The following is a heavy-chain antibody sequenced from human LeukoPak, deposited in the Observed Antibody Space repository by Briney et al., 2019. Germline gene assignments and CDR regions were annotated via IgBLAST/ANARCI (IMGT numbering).Heavy chain of an antibody. V-gene: IGHV4-30-2*01. Sequence: PSETLSLTCAVSGGSISSGGYSWSWIRQPPGKGLEWIGYIYHSGSTYYNPSLKSRVTISVDRSNNQFSLKLSSVTAADTAVYYCARVRDTAMVFDYWGQGTLVTVSS. D-gene: IGHD5-18*01. J-gene: IGHJ4*02. CDR2: IYHSGST. CDR3: ARVRDTAMVFDY. CDR1: GGSISSGGYS.